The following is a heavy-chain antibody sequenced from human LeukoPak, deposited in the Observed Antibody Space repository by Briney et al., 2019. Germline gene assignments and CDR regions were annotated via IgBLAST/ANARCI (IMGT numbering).Heavy chain of an antibody. CDR2: ISYSGPHM. CDR3: ASNDYRDEGIDS. D-gene: IGHD4-17*01. Sequence: GGCLRLSCAASGFAFSRYSMKWVRQAPGKGLEWVSSISYSGPHMFYADSVRGRFTISRDNAENSLFLQMNSLRAEDTAVYFCASNDYRDEGIDSWGQGTLVTVSS. V-gene: IGHV3-21*01. CDR1: GFAFSRYS. J-gene: IGHJ4*02.